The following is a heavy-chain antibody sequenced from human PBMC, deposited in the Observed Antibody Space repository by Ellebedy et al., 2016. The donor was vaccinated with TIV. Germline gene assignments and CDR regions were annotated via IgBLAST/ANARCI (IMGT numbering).Heavy chain of an antibody. Sequence: GESLKISCAASGFTFSSYDMHWVRQAPGKGLEWVALISYDANNKYYADSVKGRFTISRDNSKNTLYLQMNSLRAEDTAVYYCARSGELDSWGQGTLVTVSS. CDR2: ISYDANNK. J-gene: IGHJ4*02. CDR1: GFTFSSYD. V-gene: IGHV3-30*03. D-gene: IGHD1-26*01. CDR3: ARSGELDS.